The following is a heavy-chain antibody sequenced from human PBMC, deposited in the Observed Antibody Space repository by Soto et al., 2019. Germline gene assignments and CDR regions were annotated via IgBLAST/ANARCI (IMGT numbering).Heavy chain of an antibody. CDR3: VRGDAEVWEVKY. V-gene: IGHV4-59*01. D-gene: IGHD1-26*01. Sequence: ETLSLSCPVSGDSLTDYFPNWFQQPPGKRPEWIGHLSYRGTTHYNPSLRGRATISVDASKNQFSLKLRSVTAADTAVYYCVRGDAEVWEVKYWGQGILVTVYS. CDR1: GDSLTDYF. CDR2: LSYRGTT. J-gene: IGHJ4*02.